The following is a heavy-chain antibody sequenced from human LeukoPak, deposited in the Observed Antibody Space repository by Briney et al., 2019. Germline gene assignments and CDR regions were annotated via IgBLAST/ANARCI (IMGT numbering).Heavy chain of an antibody. CDR3: ARIRAAAGHFDY. D-gene: IGHD6-13*01. V-gene: IGHV2-70*11. J-gene: IGHJ4*02. Sequence: SGPTLVNPTQPLTLTCTFSGFSLSTSGMCVSWIRQPPGKALEWLARIDWDDDKYYSTSLKTRLTISKDTSKNQVVLTLTNMDPVDTATYYCARIRAAAGHFDYWGQGTLVTVSS. CDR1: GFSLSTSGMC. CDR2: IDWDDDK.